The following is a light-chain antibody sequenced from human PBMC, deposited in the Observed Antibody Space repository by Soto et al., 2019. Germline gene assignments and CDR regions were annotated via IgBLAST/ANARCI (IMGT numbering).Light chain of an antibody. Sequence: QSALTQPASVSGSAGQSITISCTGTSSGIRDYNYVSWYQQLPGNAPKLIMYEVSNRPSGISNRFSGSKSGNTASLTISGLQAEDEADYYCSSKSHAFFGTGTKVTV. CDR2: EVS. CDR3: SSKSHAF. V-gene: IGLV2-14*01. CDR1: SSGIRDYNY. J-gene: IGLJ1*01.